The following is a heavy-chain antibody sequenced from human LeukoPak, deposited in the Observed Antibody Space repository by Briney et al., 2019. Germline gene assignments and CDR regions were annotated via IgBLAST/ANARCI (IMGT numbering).Heavy chain of an antibody. Sequence: GGSLRPSCAASGFTFSSYGMHWVRQAPGKGLEWVAVISYDGSNKYYADSVKGRFTISRDNSKNTLYLQMNSLRAEDTAVYYCAKEPHLDYWGQGTLVTVSS. V-gene: IGHV3-30*18. CDR3: AKEPHLDY. CDR1: GFTFSSYG. CDR2: ISYDGSNK. J-gene: IGHJ4*02.